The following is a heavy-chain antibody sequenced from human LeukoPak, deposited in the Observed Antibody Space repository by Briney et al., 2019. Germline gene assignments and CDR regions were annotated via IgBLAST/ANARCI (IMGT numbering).Heavy chain of an antibody. CDR2: INPNSGGT. V-gene: IGHV1-2*02. CDR3: ARPYCSSTSCYPYYFDY. J-gene: IGHJ4*02. Sequence: ASVKVSCKASGYTFTGYYMHWVRQAPGQGLEWMGWINPNSGGTNYAQKFQGRVTMTRDTSISTAYMELSRLRSDDTAVYYCARPYCSSTSCYPYYFDYWGQGTLVTVSS. CDR1: GYTFTGYY. D-gene: IGHD2-2*01.